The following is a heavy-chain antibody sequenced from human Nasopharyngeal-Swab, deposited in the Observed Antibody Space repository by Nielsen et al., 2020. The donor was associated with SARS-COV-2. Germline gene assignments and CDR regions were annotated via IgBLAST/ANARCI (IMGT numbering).Heavy chain of an antibody. CDR2: IYYSGST. J-gene: IGHJ4*02. CDR1: GGSISSYY. D-gene: IGHD6-19*01. Sequence: SETLSLYCTVSGGSISSYYWSWIRQPPGKGLEWIGYIYYSGSTNYNPSLKSRVTISVDTSKNQFSLKLSSVTAADTAVYYCARVPNSSGWYYFDYWGQGTLVTVSS. V-gene: IGHV4-59*01. CDR3: ARVPNSSGWYYFDY.